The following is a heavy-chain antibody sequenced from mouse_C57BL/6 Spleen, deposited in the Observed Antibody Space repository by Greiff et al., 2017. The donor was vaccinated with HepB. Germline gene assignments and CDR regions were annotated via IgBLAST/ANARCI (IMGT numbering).Heavy chain of an antibody. CDR3: ASRYGNYGDYYAMDY. CDR1: GYTFTSYW. D-gene: IGHD2-1*01. V-gene: IGHV1-53*01. CDR2: INPSNGGP. Sequence: QVQLKQPGTELVKPGASVKLSCKASGYTFTSYWMHWVKQRPGQGLEWIGNINPSNGGPNYNEKFKSKATLTVDKSSSTAYMQLSSLTSEDSAVYYCASRYGNYGDYYAMDYWGQGTSVTVSS. J-gene: IGHJ4*01.